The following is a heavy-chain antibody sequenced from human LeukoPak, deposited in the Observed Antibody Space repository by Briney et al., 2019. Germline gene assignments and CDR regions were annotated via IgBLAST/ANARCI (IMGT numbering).Heavy chain of an antibody. V-gene: IGHV4-4*08. CDR3: ARGPPFDY. Sequence: SETLSLTCAVYGGSFSGYYWSWIRQPPGKGLEWIGRIYTSGSTNYNPSLKSRVTISVDTSKNQFSLKLSSVTAADTAVYYCARGPPFDYWGQGTLVTVSS. CDR2: IYTSGST. CDR1: GGSFSGYY. J-gene: IGHJ4*02.